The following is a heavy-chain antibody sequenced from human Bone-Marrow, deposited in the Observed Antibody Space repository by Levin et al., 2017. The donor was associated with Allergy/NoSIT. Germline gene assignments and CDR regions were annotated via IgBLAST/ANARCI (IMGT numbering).Heavy chain of an antibody. J-gene: IGHJ5*02. D-gene: IGHD3-3*01. CDR3: ARNPSTIFGVVIKNWFDP. V-gene: IGHV3-7*03. CDR2: IKQDGSEK. Sequence: GGSLRLSCAASGFTFSSYWMSWVRQAPGKGLEWVANIKQDGSEKYYVDSVKGRFTISRDNAKNSLYLQMNSLRAEDTAVYYCARNPSTIFGVVIKNWFDPWGQGTLVTVSS. CDR1: GFTFSSYW.